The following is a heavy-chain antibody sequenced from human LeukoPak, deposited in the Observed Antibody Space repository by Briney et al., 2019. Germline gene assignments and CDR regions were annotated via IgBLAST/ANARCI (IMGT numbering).Heavy chain of an antibody. J-gene: IGHJ4*02. D-gene: IGHD7-27*01. CDR2: TYYSGST. CDR1: GGSISSYY. V-gene: IGHV4-59*01. CDR3: TREPLGYFDY. Sequence: SETLSLTCTVSGGSISSYYWSWIRQPPGKGLEWIGYTYYSGSTNYNPSLKSRVTISVDTSKNQFSLKLSSVTAADTAVYYCTREPLGYFDYWGQGTLVTVSS.